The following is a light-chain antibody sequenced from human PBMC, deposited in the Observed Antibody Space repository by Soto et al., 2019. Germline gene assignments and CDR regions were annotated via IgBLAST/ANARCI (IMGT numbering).Light chain of an antibody. V-gene: IGKV1-39*01. J-gene: IGKJ5*01. Sequence: DIQMTQSPFPLSSSVGDRVTITCRASQSISGYLNWYQQKPGKAPNLLIYAASSLQSGVPSRFSGSGSGTDFTLTINSLHPEDFATYYCQQSYSTPITFGQGTRLQIK. CDR3: QQSYSTPIT. CDR1: QSISGY. CDR2: AAS.